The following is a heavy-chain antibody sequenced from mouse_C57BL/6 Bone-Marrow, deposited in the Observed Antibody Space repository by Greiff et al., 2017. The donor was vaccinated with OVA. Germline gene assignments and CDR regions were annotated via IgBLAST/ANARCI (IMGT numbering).Heavy chain of an antibody. D-gene: IGHD1-1*01. J-gene: IGHJ2*01. CDR1: GYTFTSYW. CDR2: IYPGSGST. CDR3: ARKSITTVVAGGFDY. Sequence: QVQLQQSGAELVKPGASVKMSCKASGYTFTSYWITWVKQRPGQGLEWIGDIYPGSGSTKYNEKFKSKATLTVDKSSSTAYMQLSSLTSEDSAVYYCARKSITTVVAGGFDYWGQGTTLTVSS. V-gene: IGHV1-55*01.